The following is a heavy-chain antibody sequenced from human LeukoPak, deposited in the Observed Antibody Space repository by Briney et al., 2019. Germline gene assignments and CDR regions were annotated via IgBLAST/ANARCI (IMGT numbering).Heavy chain of an antibody. V-gene: IGHV3-23*01. CDR2: ISGSGGSK. CDR1: GFTFTTYA. D-gene: IGHD2-15*01. Sequence: PGGSLRLSCAASGFTFTTYAMSWVRPAPGTGLVWVAVISGSGGSKYYAASVKGRLTISSDNSKNTLYLQMNRLRAEDTAVYYCAKAPYNVAVVSAIDYWGQGTLVTVSS. J-gene: IGHJ4*02. CDR3: AKAPYNVAVVSAIDY.